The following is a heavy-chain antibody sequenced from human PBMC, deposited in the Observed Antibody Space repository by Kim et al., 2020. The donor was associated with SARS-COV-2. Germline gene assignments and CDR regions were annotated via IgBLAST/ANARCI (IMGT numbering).Heavy chain of an antibody. D-gene: IGHD2-15*01. Sequence: SETLSLTCAVYGGSFSGYYWSWIRQPPGKGREWIGEINHSGSTNYNPSLKSRVTISVDTSKNQFSLKLSSVTAADTAVYYCARHCNENIVVVVAATEPYYYYGMDVWGQGTTVTVSS. V-gene: IGHV4-34*01. CDR3: ARHCNENIVVVVAATEPYYYYGMDV. CDR1: GGSFSGYY. J-gene: IGHJ6*02. CDR2: INHSGST.